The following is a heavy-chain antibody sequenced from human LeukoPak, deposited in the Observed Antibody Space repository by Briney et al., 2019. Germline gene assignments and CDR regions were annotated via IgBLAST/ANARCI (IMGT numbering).Heavy chain of an antibody. J-gene: IGHJ4*02. Sequence: PAGPLSLTCAVSCALLSTSNWRVWARHPPGTGLEWIGEIQHRGSTHYNPSLKSRVTMQVDTAKNQISLRLCPRTARDRAVFFCASGLYGSDSYWGQGSLVTVSS. CDR3: ASGLYGSDSY. V-gene: IGHV4-4*01. D-gene: IGHD6-19*01. CDR1: CALLSTSNW. CDR2: IQHRGST.